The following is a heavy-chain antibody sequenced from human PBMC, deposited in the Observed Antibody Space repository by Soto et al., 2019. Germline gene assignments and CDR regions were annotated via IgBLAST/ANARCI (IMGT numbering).Heavy chain of an antibody. CDR3: ARLANVYCSSTSCPGGIQLWTNYYYYGMDV. D-gene: IGHD2-2*01. CDR1: GGSFSGYY. V-gene: IGHV4-34*01. CDR2: INHSGST. Sequence: PSETLSLTCAVYGGSFSGYYWSWIRQPPGKGLEWIGEINHSGSTNYNPSLKSRVTISVDTSKNQFSLKLSSVAAADTAVYYCARLANVYCSSTSCPGGIQLWTNYYYYGMDVWGQGTTVTVSS. J-gene: IGHJ6*02.